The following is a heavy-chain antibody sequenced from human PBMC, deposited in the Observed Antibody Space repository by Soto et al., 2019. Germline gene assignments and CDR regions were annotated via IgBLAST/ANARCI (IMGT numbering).Heavy chain of an antibody. CDR3: ARDPRGIAASYYYYYGMDV. J-gene: IGHJ6*02. CDR1: GFTFSSYS. V-gene: IGHV3-48*02. Sequence: PGGSLRLSCAASGFTFSSYSMNWVRQAPGKGLEWVSYISSSSSTIYYADSVKGRFTISRDNAKNSLYLQMNSLRDEDTAVYYCARDPRGIAASYYYYYGMDVCGQGPTVTVYS. CDR2: ISSSSSTI. D-gene: IGHD6-13*01.